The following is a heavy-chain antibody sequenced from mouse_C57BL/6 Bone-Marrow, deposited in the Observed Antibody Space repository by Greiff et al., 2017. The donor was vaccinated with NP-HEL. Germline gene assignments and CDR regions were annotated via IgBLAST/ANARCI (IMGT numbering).Heavy chain of an antibody. CDR1: GFTFTDYY. CDR2: IRNKANGYTA. J-gene: IGHJ4*01. V-gene: IGHV7-3*01. CDR3: ARYGGNYPYYYAMDY. D-gene: IGHD2-1*01. Sequence: EVMLVESGGGLVQPGGSLSLSCAASGFTFTDYYMSWVRQPPGKALEWLGFIRNKANGYTAEYSASVKGRFTISRDNSQSILYLQMNALRAEDSATYYCARYGGNYPYYYAMDYWGQGTSVTVSS.